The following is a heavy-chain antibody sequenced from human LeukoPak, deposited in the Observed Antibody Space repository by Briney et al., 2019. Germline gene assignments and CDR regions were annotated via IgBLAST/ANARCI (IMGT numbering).Heavy chain of an antibody. CDR3: ARGVGSYYYYGMDV. D-gene: IGHD3-10*01. J-gene: IGHJ6*02. CDR2: ISAYNGNT. V-gene: IGHV1-18*01. Sequence: ASVKVSCKASGYTFTSYGISWVRQAPGQGLEWMEWISAYNGNTNYAQKLQGRVTMTTDTSTSTAYMELRSLRSDDTAVYHCARGVGSYYYYGMDVWGQGTTVTVSS. CDR1: GYTFTSYG.